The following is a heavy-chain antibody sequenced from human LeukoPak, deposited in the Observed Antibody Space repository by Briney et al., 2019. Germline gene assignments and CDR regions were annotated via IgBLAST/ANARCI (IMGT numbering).Heavy chain of an antibody. CDR1: GFTFSSNS. V-gene: IGHV3-23*01. CDR2: ITNNGATT. CDR3: AETGELSPNSDY. Sequence: PGGSLRLSCAASGFTFSSNSMNWVRQAPGRGLEWVSVITNNGATTYYADSVKGRFTISRDNSKNTLYLQMNSLRAEDTAVYYCAETGELSPNSDYWGQGTLVTVSS. D-gene: IGHD3-16*02. J-gene: IGHJ4*02.